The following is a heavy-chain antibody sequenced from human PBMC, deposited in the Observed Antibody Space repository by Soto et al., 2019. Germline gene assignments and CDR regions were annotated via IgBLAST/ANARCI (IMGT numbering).Heavy chain of an antibody. CDR1: GFTFNNYA. Sequence: EVHLLESGGGLVQPGGSLRLSCEASGFTFNNYAMTWVRQTPGKGLQWVSTISGSGSSTFYADSVRGRFTISRDNSKNTLYLQMNSLRAEDTALYYCAKEKIASTVADFFDYWGQGTLVTASS. CDR2: ISGSGSST. D-gene: IGHD6-19*01. V-gene: IGHV3-23*01. CDR3: AKEKIASTVADFFDY. J-gene: IGHJ4*02.